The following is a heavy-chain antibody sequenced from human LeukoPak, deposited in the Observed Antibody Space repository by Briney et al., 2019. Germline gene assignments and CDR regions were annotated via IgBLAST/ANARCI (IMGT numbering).Heavy chain of an antibody. D-gene: IGHD2-2*01. CDR2: IKQDGSEK. CDR3: ARSNLPYCSSTSCYPDY. CDR1: GFTFSSYW. V-gene: IGHV3-7*01. Sequence: PGGSLRLSCAASGFTFSSYWMSWVRQAPGKGLEWVANIKQDGSEKYYVDSVKGRFTISRDNAKNSLYLQMNSLRAEDTAVYYCARSNLPYCSSTSCYPDYWGQGTLVTVSS. J-gene: IGHJ4*02.